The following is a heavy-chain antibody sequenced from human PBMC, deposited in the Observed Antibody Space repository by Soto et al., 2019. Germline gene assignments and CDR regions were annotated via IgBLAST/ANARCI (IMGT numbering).Heavy chain of an antibody. CDR1: GFTFSSYA. CDR2: ISYDGSNK. Sequence: QVQLVESGGGVVQPGRSLRLSCAASGFTFSSYAMHWVRQAPGKGLEWVAVISYDGSNKYYADSVKGRFTISRDNSKNTLYLQMNSLRAEGTAVYYCARDEPHCSSTSCYYYYHGMDVW. J-gene: IGHJ6*01. V-gene: IGHV3-30-3*01. CDR3: ARDEPHCSSTSCYYYYHGMDV. D-gene: IGHD2-2*01.